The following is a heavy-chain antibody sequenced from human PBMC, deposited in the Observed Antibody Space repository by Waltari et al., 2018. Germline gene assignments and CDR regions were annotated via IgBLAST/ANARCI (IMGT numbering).Heavy chain of an antibody. D-gene: IGHD4-17*01. CDR1: GGSISSHY. CDR3: ARARSDYAKFDY. Sequence: QVQLQESGPGLVKPSETLSLTCTVSGGSISSHYWSWIRQPPGKGLEWIGYIYYSGSTNYNPSLKSRVTRSVDTSKNQFSLKLSSVTAADTAVYYCARARSDYAKFDYWGQGTLVTVSS. CDR2: IYYSGST. J-gene: IGHJ4*02. V-gene: IGHV4-59*11.